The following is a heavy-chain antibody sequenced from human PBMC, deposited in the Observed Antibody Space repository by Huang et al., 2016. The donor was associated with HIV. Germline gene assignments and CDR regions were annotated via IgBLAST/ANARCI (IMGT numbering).Heavy chain of an antibody. Sequence: EVQLVESGGGLIQPGGSLRLSWSASGFTVSTNYMTWVRQAPGKGREWVSIIYDDGSTFYTDAVRGRFTISRDNSNNTLYLQMNSLRPEDTAVYYCARRWDWAAFDIWGQGTMVTVFS. V-gene: IGHV3-53*01. CDR1: GFTVSTNY. J-gene: IGHJ3*02. D-gene: IGHD1-26*01. CDR2: IYDDGST. CDR3: ARRWDWAAFDI.